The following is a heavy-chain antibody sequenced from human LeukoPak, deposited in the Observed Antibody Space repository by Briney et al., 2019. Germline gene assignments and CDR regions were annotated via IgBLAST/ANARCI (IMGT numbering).Heavy chain of an antibody. J-gene: IGHJ3*01. CDR2: SRDKAHSYTT. V-gene: IGHV3-72*01. D-gene: IGHD3-3*01. Sequence: GGSLRLSCIASGFTFSDHYMEWVRQAPGKGLEWVGRSRDKAHSYTTEYATSVQGRFTISRDDSKNSVYLQMNSLKTEDTAVFFWFRQRRMGLNFFVCWGKGTKVTVSS. CDR3: FRQRRMGLNFFVC. CDR1: GFTFSDHY.